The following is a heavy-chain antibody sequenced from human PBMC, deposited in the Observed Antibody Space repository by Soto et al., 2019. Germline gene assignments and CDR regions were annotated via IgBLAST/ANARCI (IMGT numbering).Heavy chain of an antibody. CDR3: ARSVHWGGFDI. J-gene: IGHJ3*02. Sequence: GGSLRLSCAASGFSFSDYMTWIRQTPGKGLEWLSYISSSGNTIYYTDSVKGRFTISRDNSKKSLFLQMNSLTAEDTAVYYCARSVHWGGFDIWGQGTVVTVSS. D-gene: IGHD2-21*01. CDR2: ISSSGNTI. V-gene: IGHV3-11*01. CDR1: GFSFSDY.